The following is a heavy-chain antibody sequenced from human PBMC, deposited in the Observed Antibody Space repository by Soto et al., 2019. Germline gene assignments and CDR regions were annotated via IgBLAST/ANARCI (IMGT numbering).Heavy chain of an antibody. CDR1: GYTFTRSG. J-gene: IGHJ6*02. V-gene: IGHV1-18*01. CDR2: ISTYNGDT. CDR3: AREGVAPYYYYGMDV. Sequence: QVQLVQSGAEVKKPGASVKVSCKASGYTFTRSGISWVRQAPGQGLERMGWISTYNGDTNYAQTFQDRVTMTTDTSTSTAYMELRSLRSDDTAVYYCAREGVAPYYYYGMDVWGQGTPVSVSS. D-gene: IGHD5-12*01.